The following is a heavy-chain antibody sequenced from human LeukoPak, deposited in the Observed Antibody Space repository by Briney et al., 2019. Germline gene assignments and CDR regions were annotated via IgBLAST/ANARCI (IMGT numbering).Heavy chain of an antibody. CDR1: GFTFSTFR. CDR2: ISDDGTNK. Sequence: GGSLRLSCAASGFTFSTFRMYWVRQAPGKGLEWVALISDDGTNKYYADSVKGRFTISRDNSKNTVFLQMNSLRPEDTAVYYCARLDYGSGTKWGAFDIWGQGTMVTVSS. V-gene: IGHV3-30*03. CDR3: ARLDYGSGTKWGAFDI. J-gene: IGHJ3*02. D-gene: IGHD3-10*01.